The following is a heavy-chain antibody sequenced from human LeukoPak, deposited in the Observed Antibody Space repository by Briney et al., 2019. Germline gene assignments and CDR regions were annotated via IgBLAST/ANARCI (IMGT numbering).Heavy chain of an antibody. CDR2: MNPNSGNT. Sequence: GASVKVSCKASGYTFTSYDTNWVRQATGQGLEWMGWMNPNSGNTGYAQKFQGRVTMTRSTSITTAYMELSSLRSEDTAVYYCARVPRDDYSNLHDYWGQGTLVTVSS. D-gene: IGHD4-11*01. CDR1: GYTFTSYD. V-gene: IGHV1-8*01. CDR3: ARVPRDDYSNLHDY. J-gene: IGHJ4*02.